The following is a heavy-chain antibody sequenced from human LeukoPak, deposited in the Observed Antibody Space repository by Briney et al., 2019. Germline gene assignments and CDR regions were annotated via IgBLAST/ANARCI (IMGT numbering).Heavy chain of an antibody. CDR3: ARSWVAGYGTVLDY. CDR2: ICPGDSDT. Sequence: GESLKISCKGSGYSFTAYWIGWVRQMPGKGLEWMGNICPGDSDTRYSPSFQGQVTISVDKYISTAYLQWSSLKASDTAMYYCARSWVAGYGTVLDYWGQGTLVSVSS. CDR1: GYSFTAYW. V-gene: IGHV5-51*01. D-gene: IGHD6-19*01. J-gene: IGHJ4*02.